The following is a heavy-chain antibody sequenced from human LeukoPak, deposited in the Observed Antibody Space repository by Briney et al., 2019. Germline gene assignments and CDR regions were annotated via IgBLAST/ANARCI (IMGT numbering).Heavy chain of an antibody. CDR2: TIPIFGTA. Sequence: SVKVSCKASGGTFISYAISWVRQAPGQGLEWMGGTIPIFGTANYAQKFQGRVTITADESTSTAYMELSSLRSEDTAVYYCARNYYDSSGYNPVGFDPWGQGTLVTVSS. CDR3: ARNYYDSSGYNPVGFDP. CDR1: GGTFISYA. D-gene: IGHD3-22*01. J-gene: IGHJ5*02. V-gene: IGHV1-69*13.